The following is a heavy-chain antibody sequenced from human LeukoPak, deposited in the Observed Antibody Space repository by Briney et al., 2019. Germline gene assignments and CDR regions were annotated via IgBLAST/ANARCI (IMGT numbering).Heavy chain of an antibody. V-gene: IGHV4-34*01. CDR3: ARGRKGELPHYFDY. Sequence: SETLSLTCAVYGGSLSGYYWSWIRQPPGKGLEWIGEINHSGSTNYNPSLKSRVTISVDTSKNQFSLKLSSVTAADTAVYYCARGRKGELPHYFDYWGQGTLVTVSS. J-gene: IGHJ4*02. CDR2: INHSGST. CDR1: GGSLSGYY. D-gene: IGHD1-26*01.